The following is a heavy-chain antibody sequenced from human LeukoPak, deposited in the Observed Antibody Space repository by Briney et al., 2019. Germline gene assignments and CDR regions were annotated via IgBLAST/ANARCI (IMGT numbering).Heavy chain of an antibody. CDR2: ISSNGGST. CDR3: ATLPRIVVPH. V-gene: IGHV3-64*04. J-gene: IGHJ4*02. D-gene: IGHD3-22*01. CDR1: GFTFSSYA. Sequence: GGSLRLSCSASGFTFSSYAMHWVRQAPGKGLEYVSAISSNGGSTYYADSVKGRFTISRDNSKNTLYLQMNSLRAEDTAVYYCATLPRIVVPHWGQGTLVTVSS.